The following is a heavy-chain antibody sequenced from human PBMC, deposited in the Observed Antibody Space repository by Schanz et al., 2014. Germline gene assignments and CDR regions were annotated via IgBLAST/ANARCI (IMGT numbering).Heavy chain of an antibody. CDR2: SDRGDGT. D-gene: IGHD6-19*01. V-gene: IGHV3-66*01. CDR3: VKTDAGWRFDY. J-gene: IGHJ4*02. Sequence: EVQLVESGGGLVQPGGSLRLSCAASGFTVSNNYMSWVRQAPGKGLEWVSGISDRGDGTNYGDSVRGRFTISRDNSRNTVYLQMNNVGVDDTATYYCVKTDAGWRFDYWGQGTLVIASS. CDR1: GFTVSNNY.